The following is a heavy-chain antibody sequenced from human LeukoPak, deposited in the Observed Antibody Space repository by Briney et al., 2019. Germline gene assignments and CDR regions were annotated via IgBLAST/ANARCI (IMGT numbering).Heavy chain of an antibody. Sequence: TGGSLRLSCAASGFTFSDYYMSWIRQAPGKELEWVSYISSSGSTIYYADSVKGRFTISRDNAKNSLYLQMNSLRAEDTAVYYCARELGTTGATYFDSWGQGTLVTVSS. CDR3: ARELGTTGATYFDS. CDR1: GFTFSDYY. J-gene: IGHJ4*02. V-gene: IGHV3-11*04. D-gene: IGHD1-1*01. CDR2: ISSSGSTI.